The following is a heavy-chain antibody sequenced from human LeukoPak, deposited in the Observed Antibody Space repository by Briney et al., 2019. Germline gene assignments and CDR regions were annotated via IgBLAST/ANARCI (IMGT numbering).Heavy chain of an antibody. D-gene: IGHD3-10*01. CDR2: IYHSGST. Sequence: SETLSLTCTVSGYSISSGYYWGWIRQPPGKGLEWIGSIYHSGSTYYNPSLKSRVTISVGTSKNQFSLNLSSVTAADTAVYYCARSDGYGLVGIWGQGTMVTVSS. J-gene: IGHJ3*02. V-gene: IGHV4-38-2*02. CDR3: ARSDGYGLVGI. CDR1: GYSISSGYY.